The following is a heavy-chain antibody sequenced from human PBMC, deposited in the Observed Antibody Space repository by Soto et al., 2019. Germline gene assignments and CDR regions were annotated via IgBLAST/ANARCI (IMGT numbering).Heavy chain of an antibody. CDR3: AKVNVVVVAATFEYEYYFDY. CDR1: GFTFSSYG. J-gene: IGHJ4*02. V-gene: IGHV3-33*06. D-gene: IGHD2-15*01. CDR2: IWYDGSNK. Sequence: LRLSCAASGFTFSSYGMHWVRQAPGKGLEWVAVIWYDGSNKYYAGSVKGRSTISRDSSTNTLYLEVNSLRADDTAVYYCAKVNVVVVAATFEYEYYFDYWGQGTLVTVSS.